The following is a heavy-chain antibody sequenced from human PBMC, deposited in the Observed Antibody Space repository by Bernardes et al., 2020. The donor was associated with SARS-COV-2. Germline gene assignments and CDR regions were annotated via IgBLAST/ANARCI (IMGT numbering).Heavy chain of an antibody. Sequence: GGSLRLSCAASGFTFSGYYMSWIRQPPGKGLEWVAYINYTGTYTRYADSVKGRFTISRDNARNFLYLQMNSLRPEDTAVYYCAWYRADHWGQGSLVTVSS. CDR2: INYTGTYT. CDR3: AWYRADH. V-gene: IGHV3-11*03. CDR1: GFTFSGYY. J-gene: IGHJ4*02. D-gene: IGHD1-20*01.